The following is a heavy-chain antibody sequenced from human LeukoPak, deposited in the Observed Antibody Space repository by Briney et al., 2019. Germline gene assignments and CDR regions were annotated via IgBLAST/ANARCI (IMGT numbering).Heavy chain of an antibody. D-gene: IGHD3-22*01. CDR1: GFTFSSYA. Sequence: GGSLRLSCVASGFTFSSYAMHWVCQAPGKGLEWVAVISYDGSNKYYADSVKGRFTISRDNSKNTLYLQMNSLRAEDTAVYYCARDLGDDSSGSTFDYWGQGTLVTVSS. V-gene: IGHV3-30*04. CDR2: ISYDGSNK. J-gene: IGHJ4*02. CDR3: ARDLGDDSSGSTFDY.